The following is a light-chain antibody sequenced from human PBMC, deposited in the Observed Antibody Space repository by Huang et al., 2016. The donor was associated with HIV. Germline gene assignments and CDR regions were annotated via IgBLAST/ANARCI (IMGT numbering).Light chain of an antibody. J-gene: IGKJ2*01. CDR1: QSLLHSNGYNY. Sequence: DVVMTQSPLSLSVTPGEPASISCRSSQSLLHSNGYNYLDWYLQKPGQSPQLLISLGFNRASGVPDRFSGSGSGTDFTLKISRVEAEDVGVYYCMQALQTPRTFGQGTKLDIK. CDR3: MQALQTPRT. CDR2: LGF. V-gene: IGKV2-28*01.